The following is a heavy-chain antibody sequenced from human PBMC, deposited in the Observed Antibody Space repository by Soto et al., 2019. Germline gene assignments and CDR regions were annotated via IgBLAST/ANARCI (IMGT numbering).Heavy chain of an antibody. CDR3: AKGPHSSGWHYFDY. V-gene: IGHV3-23*01. Sequence: DVQLLESGGALVQPGGSLRLSCAASGFTFSRYAMSWVRQAPGKGLEWVSTVSGSGGNTYYADSVKGRFTISRDSRDNSENTLYLQIISLRAEDMAIYYCAKGPHSSGWHYFDYWGQGTLVTVSS. J-gene: IGHJ4*02. CDR2: VSGSGGNT. D-gene: IGHD6-19*01. CDR1: GFTFSRYA.